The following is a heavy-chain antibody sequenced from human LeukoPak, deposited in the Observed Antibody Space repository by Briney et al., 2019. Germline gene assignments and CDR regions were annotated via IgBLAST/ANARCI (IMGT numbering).Heavy chain of an antibody. V-gene: IGHV3-30*02. CDR1: GFTFSSYG. CDR3: AKLLIAAAGSVEDY. CDR2: IRYDGSNK. D-gene: IGHD6-13*01. J-gene: IGHJ4*02. Sequence: GRSLRLSCAASGFTFSSYGMHWVRQAPGKGLEWVAFIRYDGSNKYYADSVKGRFTISRDNSKNTLYLQMNSLRAEDTAVYYCAKLLIAAAGSVEDYWGQGTLVTVSS.